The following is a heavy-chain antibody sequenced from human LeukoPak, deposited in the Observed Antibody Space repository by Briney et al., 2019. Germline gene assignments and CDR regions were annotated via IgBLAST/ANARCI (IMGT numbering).Heavy chain of an antibody. CDR3: VRTSLGTSQYYYYMDV. D-gene: IGHD2-2*01. V-gene: IGHV3-20*04. CDR1: GFTFDDYG. J-gene: IGHJ6*03. CDR2: INWNGGST. Sequence: GGSLRLSCAASGFTFDDYGMSWVRQAPGKGLEWVSGINWNGGSTGYADSVKGRFTISRDNAKNSLYLQMNSLRAEDTALYYCVRTSLGTSQYYYYMDVWGKGTTVTVSS.